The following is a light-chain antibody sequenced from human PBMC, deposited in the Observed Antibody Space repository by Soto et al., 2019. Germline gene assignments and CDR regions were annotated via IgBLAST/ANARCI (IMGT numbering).Light chain of an antibody. CDR1: QSISNW. CDR2: KAS. J-gene: IGKJ2*03. CDR3: QQYTTYYS. V-gene: IGKV1-5*03. Sequence: DTQMTQSPSTLSASVGDRVTITCRASQSISNWLAWYQQKPGKAPELLIYKASRLQSGVPSRFSGSGSGTEFTLTIASLQPDDSATYYCQQYTTYYSFGQGTKLEL.